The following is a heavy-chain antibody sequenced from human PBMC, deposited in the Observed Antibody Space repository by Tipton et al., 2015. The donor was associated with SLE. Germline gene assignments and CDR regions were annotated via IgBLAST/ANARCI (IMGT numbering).Heavy chain of an antibody. CDR2: VYDIEFT. CDR1: GGSISTTSYY. D-gene: IGHD3-22*01. CDR3: ARGGTYHDSSGNIDY. V-gene: IGHV4-61*01. J-gene: IGHJ4*02. Sequence: TLSLTCSVSGGSISTTSYYWSWIRQPPGKGLEWIGYVYDIEFTNYNPSPKSRVTISLDTSKNQFSLKLSSVTAADTAVYYCARGGTYHDSSGNIDYWGQGPLVTASS.